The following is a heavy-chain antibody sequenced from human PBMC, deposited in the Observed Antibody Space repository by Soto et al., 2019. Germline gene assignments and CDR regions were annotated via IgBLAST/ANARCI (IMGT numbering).Heavy chain of an antibody. J-gene: IGHJ6*02. CDR2: IYYSGST. CDR3: ARDRARSGMDV. V-gene: IGHV4-59*01. CDR1: GGSISSYY. Sequence: PSETLSLTCTVSGGSISSYYWSWIRQPPGKGLEWIGYIYYSGSTNYNPSLKSRVTISVDTSKNQFSLKLSSVTAADTAVYYCARDRARSGMDVWGQGTTVTVSS.